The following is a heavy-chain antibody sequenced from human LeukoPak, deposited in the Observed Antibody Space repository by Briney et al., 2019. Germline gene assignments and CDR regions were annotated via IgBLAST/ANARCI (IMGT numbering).Heavy chain of an antibody. D-gene: IGHD4-23*01. CDR1: GFTFSSYS. CDR3: ARDRTVVKVGSDAFDI. CDR2: ISSSSSYI. V-gene: IGHV3-21*01. J-gene: IGHJ3*02. Sequence: GGSLRLSCAASGFTFSSYSMNWVRQAPGKGLEWVSSISSSSSYIYYADSVKGRFTISRDNAKNSLYLQMNSLRAEDTAVYYCARDRTVVKVGSDAFDIWRQGTMVTVSS.